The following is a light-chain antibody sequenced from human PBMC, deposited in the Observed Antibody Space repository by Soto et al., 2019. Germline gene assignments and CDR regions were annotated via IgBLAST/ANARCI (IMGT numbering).Light chain of an antibody. Sequence: DIQMTQSPSSLSASVGDRVTITCRASQDIANYLAWYQQKPGKVPKLLIYAASTLQSGVPSRFSGSGSGTDFTLTISRLQPEDVASYYCQQYNSAPLTCGGGTKVEIK. CDR3: QQYNSAPLT. J-gene: IGKJ4*01. CDR1: QDIANY. CDR2: AAS. V-gene: IGKV1-27*01.